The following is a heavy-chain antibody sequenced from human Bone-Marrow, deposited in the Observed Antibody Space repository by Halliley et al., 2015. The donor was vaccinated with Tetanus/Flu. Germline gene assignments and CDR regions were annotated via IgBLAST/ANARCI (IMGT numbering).Heavy chain of an antibody. V-gene: IGHV4-31*01. CDR3: ARESYCAGDCYSPPYGMDV. CDR2: YYGGTP. J-gene: IGHJ6*02. Sequence: YYGGTPYSNPSLESQVSISIDTSKNHFSLKLWSVTAADTAVYYCARESYCAGDCYSPPYGMDVWGQGTTVTVSS. D-gene: IGHD2-21*02.